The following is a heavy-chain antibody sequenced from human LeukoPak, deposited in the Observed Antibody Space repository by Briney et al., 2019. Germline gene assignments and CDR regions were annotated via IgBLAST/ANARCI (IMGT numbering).Heavy chain of an antibody. V-gene: IGHV3-23*01. Sequence: GGSVRLSCEPSGCSFTTNAMSWVRQAPGKGLEWVSGISDSGDKTYYADSVKGRFTITRANHKNTLYLEMSSLGAEDAAVYYCVKDLVDRAFTRGFDVWGQGTVVTVSS. D-gene: IGHD3-10*01. J-gene: IGHJ3*01. CDR3: VKDLVDRAFTRGFDV. CDR2: ISDSGDKT. CDR1: GCSFTTNA.